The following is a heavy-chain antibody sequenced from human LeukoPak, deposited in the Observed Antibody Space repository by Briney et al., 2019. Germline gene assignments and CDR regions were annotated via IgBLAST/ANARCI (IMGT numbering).Heavy chain of an antibody. V-gene: IGHV6-1*01. D-gene: IGHD3-10*01. Sequence: SQTLSLTCAISGDSVSSNSAAWNWIRQSPSRGLEWLGRTYYRSKWYNDYALSVKSRITIDPDTSKNQFSLQLNSVTPEDTAVYYCVFGPLEAFDIWGQGTMVTVSS. CDR3: VFGPLEAFDI. J-gene: IGHJ3*02. CDR1: GDSVSSNSAA. CDR2: TYYRSKWYN.